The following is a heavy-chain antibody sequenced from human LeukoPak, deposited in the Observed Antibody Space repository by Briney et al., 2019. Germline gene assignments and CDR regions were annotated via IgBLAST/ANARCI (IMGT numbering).Heavy chain of an antibody. CDR1: GVSISSSNSY. Sequence: PSETLSLTCTVSGVSISSSNSYWGWIRQPPGKGLEWIGSIYYSGNTYYNASLKSRVTISVDTAKNQFSLKLTSVTAADTAVYYCARQTGSGLFTLPGGQGTLVTVSS. V-gene: IGHV4-39*01. J-gene: IGHJ4*02. D-gene: IGHD3-10*01. CDR2: IYYSGNT. CDR3: ARQTGSGLFTLP.